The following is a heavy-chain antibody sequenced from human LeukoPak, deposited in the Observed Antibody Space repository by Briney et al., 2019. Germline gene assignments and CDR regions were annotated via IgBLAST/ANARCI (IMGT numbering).Heavy chain of an antibody. Sequence: GRSLRLSCAASGFTFDDYAMHWVRQAPGKGLEWVSGISWNSGSIGYADSVKGRFTISRDNAKNTLYLQMSSLRAEDTAVYYCSIDTFGRDDSWGQGTLVIVS. CDR3: SIDTFGRDDS. CDR2: ISWNSGSI. J-gene: IGHJ4*02. D-gene: IGHD3-10*01. CDR1: GFTFDDYA. V-gene: IGHV3-9*01.